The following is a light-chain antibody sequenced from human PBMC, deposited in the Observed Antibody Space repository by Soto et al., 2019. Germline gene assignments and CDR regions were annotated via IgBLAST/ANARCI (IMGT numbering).Light chain of an antibody. Sequence: EIVLTQSPATLSFSPGERATLSCGASADVSSSYVAWYQQKSGLAPRLLIHDASSRATGIPDRFSGSKSGTDFTLTIRRLEPEDAGVYYCQQYGSSPITFGQATRLDLK. CDR2: DAS. V-gene: IGKV3D-20*01. J-gene: IGKJ5*01. CDR1: ADVSSSY. CDR3: QQYGSSPIT.